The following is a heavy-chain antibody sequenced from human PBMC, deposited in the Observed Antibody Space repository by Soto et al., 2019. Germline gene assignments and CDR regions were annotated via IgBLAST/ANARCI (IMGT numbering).Heavy chain of an antibody. V-gene: IGHV4-61*01. CDR2: IYYSGST. Sequence: PSATLSFTCTVSGGSVSSGSYYWSWIRQPAGKGLEWIGYIYYSGSTNYNPSLKSRVTISVDTSKNQFSLKLSSVTAADTAVYYCARDRDYYDRSYYYGMDVWGQGTTVTVSS. J-gene: IGHJ6*02. CDR1: GGSVSSGSYY. CDR3: ARDRDYYDRSYYYGMDV. D-gene: IGHD3-22*01.